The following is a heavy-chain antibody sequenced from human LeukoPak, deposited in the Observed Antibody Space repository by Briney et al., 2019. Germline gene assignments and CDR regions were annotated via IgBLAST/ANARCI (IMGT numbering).Heavy chain of an antibody. J-gene: IGHJ4*02. CDR3: VRAGSGDLGASYLPEF. CDR2: IYYSGGS. V-gene: IGHV4-31*03. CDR1: GGSISSGGYY. Sequence: ASQTLSLTCSVSGGSISSGGYYWSWIRQHPGEGLEWIGYIYYSGGSYYNPSLKSRVAMSVDTSKNQFSLKLSSVTAADTAVYYCVRAGSGDLGASYLPEFWGQGTLVTVSS. D-gene: IGHD4-17*01.